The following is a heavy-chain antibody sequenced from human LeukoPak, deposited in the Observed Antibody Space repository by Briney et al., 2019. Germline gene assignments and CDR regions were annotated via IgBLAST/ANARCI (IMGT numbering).Heavy chain of an antibody. J-gene: IGHJ4*02. V-gene: IGHV1-2*02. CDR2: INPNSGGT. CDR3: ARDNGRDGHNSATDY. D-gene: IGHD5-24*01. Sequence: ASVKVSCKASGYTFTGYYMHWVRQAPGQGLEWMGWINPNSGGTNYAQKFQGRVTMTRDTSISTAYMELSRLRSDDTAVYYCARDNGRDGHNSATDYWGQGTLVTVSS. CDR1: GYTFTGYY.